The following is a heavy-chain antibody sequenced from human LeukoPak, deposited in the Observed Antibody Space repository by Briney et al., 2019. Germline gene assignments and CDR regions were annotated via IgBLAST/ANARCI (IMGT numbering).Heavy chain of an antibody. CDR1: GYTLTELS. V-gene: IGHV1-24*01. CDR2: FDPEDGET. Sequence: ASVKVSCKVSGYTLTELSIHWVRQAPGKGLEWMGGFDPEDGETIYAQKFQGRVTMTEDTSTDTAYMELSSLRSEDTAVYYCATKGGGSRLLWFGGHNWFDPWGQGTLVTVSS. D-gene: IGHD3-10*01. J-gene: IGHJ5*02. CDR3: ATKGGGSRLLWFGGHNWFDP.